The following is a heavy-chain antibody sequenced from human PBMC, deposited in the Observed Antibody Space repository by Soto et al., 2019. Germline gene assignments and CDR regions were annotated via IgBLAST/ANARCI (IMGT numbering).Heavy chain of an antibody. CDR3: ATTQPPHSSGYLDY. J-gene: IGHJ4*02. CDR2: FDPEDGET. D-gene: IGHD3-22*01. V-gene: IGHV1-24*01. Sequence: ASVKVSCKVSGYTLTEFFMHWVRQAPGKGLEWMGGFDPEDGETIYAQKFQGRVTMTEDTSTDTAYMELSSLRSEDTAVYYCATTQPPHSSGYLDYWGQGTLVTVSS. CDR1: GYTLTEFF.